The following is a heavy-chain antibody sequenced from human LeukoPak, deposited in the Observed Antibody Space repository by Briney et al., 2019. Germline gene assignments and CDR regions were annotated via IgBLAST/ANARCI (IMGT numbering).Heavy chain of an antibody. D-gene: IGHD3-16*01. CDR2: VFYTGST. Sequence: SETLSLTCTVSGDSINSYDWSWMRQAPGKGLEWIGYVFYTGSTKYNPSLESRVTISIDRSMNKFSMKLTSVTTADTAVYYCARGSSWGEPSWGQGTLAAVSS. J-gene: IGHJ5*02. V-gene: IGHV4-59*01. CDR1: GDSINSYD. CDR3: ARGSSWGEPS.